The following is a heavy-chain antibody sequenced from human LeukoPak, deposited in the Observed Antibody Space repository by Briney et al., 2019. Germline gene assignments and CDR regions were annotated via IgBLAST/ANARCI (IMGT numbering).Heavy chain of an antibody. CDR2: FDPEDGET. D-gene: IGHD3-22*01. J-gene: IGHJ4*02. Sequence: ASVKVSCKVSGYTLTELSMHWVRQAPGKGLEWMGGFDPEDGETIYAQKFQGRVTMTEDTSTDTAYMEPSSLRSEDTAVYYCATPYYYDSSGYVGYFDYWGQGTLVTVSS. CDR3: ATPYYYDSSGYVGYFDY. V-gene: IGHV1-24*01. CDR1: GYTLTELS.